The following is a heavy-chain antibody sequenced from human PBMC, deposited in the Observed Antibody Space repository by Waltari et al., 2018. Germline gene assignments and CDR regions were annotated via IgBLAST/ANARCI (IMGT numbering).Heavy chain of an antibody. CDR2: MSPDGGLS. V-gene: IGHV3-30*01. Sequence: QVQLVESGGGLVQPGRSLRLSCAASGLTFSTYVVHWVRQAPGKGLWWLAVMSPDGGLSYYADSVKGRFTISRDNSRNTLFLQMNGLRPDDTAVYFCARDPLPGPPDFFDYWGQGTLVSVSS. CDR1: GLTFSTYV. CDR3: ARDPLPGPPDFFDY. J-gene: IGHJ4*02. D-gene: IGHD1-1*01.